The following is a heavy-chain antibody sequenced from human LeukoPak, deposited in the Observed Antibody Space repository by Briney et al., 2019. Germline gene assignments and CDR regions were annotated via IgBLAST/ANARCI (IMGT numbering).Heavy chain of an antibody. CDR3: ARVDYYDSSGYWGLSYYYGMDV. V-gene: IGHV1-18*01. Sequence: GSSVKVSCKASGGTFSGYAISWARQAPGQGLEWMGWISAYNGNTNYAQKLQGRVTMTTDTSTSTAYMELRSLRSDDTAVYYCARVDYYDSSGYWGLSYYYGMDVWGQGTTVSVSS. D-gene: IGHD3-22*01. J-gene: IGHJ6*02. CDR2: ISAYNGNT. CDR1: GGTFSGYA.